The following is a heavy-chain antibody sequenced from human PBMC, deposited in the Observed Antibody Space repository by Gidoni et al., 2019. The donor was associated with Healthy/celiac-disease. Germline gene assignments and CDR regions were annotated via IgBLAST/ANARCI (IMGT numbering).Heavy chain of an antibody. V-gene: IGHV1-46*02. Sequence: QVQLVQSGAEVQTPAASVKVSCTESGYTFYSYYMHWVRQPTGQGLEWIGIINQSSSSTSYAQKFHGRVTITGDTCTRTVSVVLSRLRSEGTALYSCAREAGEQWQRLNWFDPWGQGTLVTVSS. CDR2: INQSSSST. J-gene: IGHJ5*02. D-gene: IGHD6-19*01. CDR1: GYTFYSYY. CDR3: AREAGEQWQRLNWFDP.